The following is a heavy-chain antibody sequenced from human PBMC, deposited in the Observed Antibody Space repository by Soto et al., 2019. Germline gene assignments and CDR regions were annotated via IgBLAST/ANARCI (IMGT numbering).Heavy chain of an antibody. CDR2: ISGGGGRI. Sequence: EVQLLESGGGLVQPGGSLRLSCAASGLTFSNYDMSWVRQAPGKGLEWVSTISGGGGRIYYADSVKGRFTISKDNPKNTMYMQMYSLRAEDTAVYYCAKRPASLVCFDYWGQGTLVTVSS. V-gene: IGHV3-23*01. CDR1: GLTFSNYD. J-gene: IGHJ4*02. D-gene: IGHD2-2*01. CDR3: AKRPASLVCFDY.